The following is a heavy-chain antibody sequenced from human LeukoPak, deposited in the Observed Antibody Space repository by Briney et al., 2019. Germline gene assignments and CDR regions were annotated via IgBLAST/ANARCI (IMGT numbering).Heavy chain of an antibody. V-gene: IGHV4-4*02. Sequence: SETLSLTCAVSGGSISNTDHWNWVRQPPGTGLEWIGEMYHDGYTNYIPSLKSRVTMSVDKSKNHFSLKLTSVSAADTAVYYCARSRGAVAGWSFDIWGQGTVVTVSS. D-gene: IGHD6-19*01. CDR1: GGSISNTDH. J-gene: IGHJ3*02. CDR3: ARSRGAVAGWSFDI. CDR2: MYHDGYT.